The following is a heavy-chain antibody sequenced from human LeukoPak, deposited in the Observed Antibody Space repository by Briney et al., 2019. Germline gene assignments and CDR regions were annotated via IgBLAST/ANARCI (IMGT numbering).Heavy chain of an antibody. Sequence: PSETLSLTCTVSGGSISSSSYYWGWIRQPPGKGLEWIGSIYYSGSTYYNPSLKSRVTISVDTSKNQFSLKLSSVTAADTAVYYCARAFGESNINYYYYMDVWGKGTTVTISS. CDR1: GGSISSSSYY. CDR2: IYYSGST. J-gene: IGHJ6*03. CDR3: ARAFGESNINYYYYMDV. D-gene: IGHD3-10*01. V-gene: IGHV4-39*07.